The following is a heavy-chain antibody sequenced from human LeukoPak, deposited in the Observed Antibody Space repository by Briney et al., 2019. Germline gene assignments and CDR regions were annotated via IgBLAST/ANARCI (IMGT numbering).Heavy chain of an antibody. J-gene: IGHJ6*03. CDR1: GYTFTGYY. Sequence: ASVKVSCKASGYTFTGYYMHWVRQAPGQGLEWMGWINPNSGGTNYAQKFQGRVTMTRDTSISTAYMELSRLRSDDTAVYYCARPRSNYYYMDAWGKGTTVTVSS. V-gene: IGHV1-2*02. CDR2: INPNSGGT. CDR3: ARPRSNYYYMDA.